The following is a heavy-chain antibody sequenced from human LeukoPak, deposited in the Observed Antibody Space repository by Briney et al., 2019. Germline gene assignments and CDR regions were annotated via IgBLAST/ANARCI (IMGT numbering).Heavy chain of an antibody. D-gene: IGHD6-6*01. CDR2: ISSSSSYR. CDR3: ARDLGTGVEPPLAIFDY. Sequence: GGSLRLSCAASGFTFSSYSMNWVRQAPGKGLEWVSSISSSSSYRYYADSVKGRFTISRDNATNSLYLQMNSLRAEDTAGYYCARDLGTGVEPPLAIFDYGGQGTRVTVSS. CDR1: GFTFSSYS. J-gene: IGHJ4*02. V-gene: IGHV3-21*01.